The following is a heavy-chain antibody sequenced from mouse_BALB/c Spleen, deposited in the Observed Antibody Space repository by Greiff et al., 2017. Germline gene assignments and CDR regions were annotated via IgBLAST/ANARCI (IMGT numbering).Heavy chain of an antibody. J-gene: IGHJ4*01. CDR3: ARRGATMTNYYAMDY. Sequence: EVQLVESGPGLVKPSQSLSLTCTVTGYSITSDYAWNWIRQFPGNKLEWMGYISYSGSTSYNPSLKSRISITRDTSKNQFFLQLNSVTTEDTATYYCARRGATMTNYYAMDYWGQGTSVTVSS. V-gene: IGHV3-2*02. CDR2: ISYSGST. CDR1: GYSITSDYA. D-gene: IGHD2-4*01.